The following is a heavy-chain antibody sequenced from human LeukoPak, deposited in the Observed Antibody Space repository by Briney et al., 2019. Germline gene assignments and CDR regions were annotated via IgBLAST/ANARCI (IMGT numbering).Heavy chain of an antibody. Sequence: PGGSLRLSCAASGCTFSKYSMNWVRQAPGKGLEWVSSISSSSSNIYYADSVKGRFTISRDNAKNSLYLQMNSLRAEDTALYYCARDSDHYDSSGYFLGIMEGPYWGQGTLVTVSS. CDR2: ISSSSSNI. CDR3: ARDSDHYDSSGYFLGIMEGPY. V-gene: IGHV3-21*01. J-gene: IGHJ4*02. D-gene: IGHD3-22*01. CDR1: GCTFSKYS.